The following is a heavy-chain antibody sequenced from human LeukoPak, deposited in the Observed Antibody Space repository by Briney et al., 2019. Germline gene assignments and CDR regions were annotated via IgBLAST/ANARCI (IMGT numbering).Heavy chain of an antibody. D-gene: IGHD4/OR15-4a*01. V-gene: IGHV3-21*01. CDR1: GFILSNYA. Sequence: GGSLRLSCAASGFILSNYAMNWVRRAPGKGLEWVSSISSNGNDMNYGDSVKGRFTISRDNTRNSLYLQMDSLRVEDTAIYYCVRIPNGANFPNWFDPWGQGTLVTVSS. CDR2: ISSNGNDM. CDR3: VRIPNGANFPNWFDP. J-gene: IGHJ5*02.